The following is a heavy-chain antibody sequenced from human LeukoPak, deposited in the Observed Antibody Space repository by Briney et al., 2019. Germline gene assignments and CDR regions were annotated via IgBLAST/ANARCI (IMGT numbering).Heavy chain of an antibody. CDR3: ASEDCSGGSCYSWIY. D-gene: IGHD2-15*01. V-gene: IGHV1-2*02. CDR1: GYTFTCYY. Sequence: GASVKVSCKASGYTFTCYYMHWVRQAPGQGREWMGWINPNSGGTNYAQKFQGRVTMTSDTSITTAYLELSRLRSDDTAVYYCASEDCSGGSCYSWIYWGQGTLVTVSS. CDR2: INPNSGGT. J-gene: IGHJ4*02.